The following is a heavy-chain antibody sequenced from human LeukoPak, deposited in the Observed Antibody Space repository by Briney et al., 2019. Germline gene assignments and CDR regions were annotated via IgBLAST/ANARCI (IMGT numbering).Heavy chain of an antibody. V-gene: IGHV3-23*01. J-gene: IGHJ4*02. CDR2: ISDGGAAT. Sequence: GGSLRLSCAASGFTFSNYAMSWVRQAPGKGLEWVSVISDGGAATYYADSVKGRFTISRDNSKNTLSLQMNSLRAEDAAVYYCAKSLWFGDLFPLREFDYWGQGTLFTVSS. D-gene: IGHD3-10*01. CDR3: AKSLWFGDLFPLREFDY. CDR1: GFTFSNYA.